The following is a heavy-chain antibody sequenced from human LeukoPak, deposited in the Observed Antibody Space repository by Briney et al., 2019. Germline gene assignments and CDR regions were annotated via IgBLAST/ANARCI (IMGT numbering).Heavy chain of an antibody. V-gene: IGHV4-39*07. D-gene: IGHD5-18*01. CDR1: GGSITTSNYY. J-gene: IGHJ6*03. CDR3: ARDSAYVDTAMVDYYYYYMDV. Sequence: SETLSLTCTVSGGSITTSNYYWVWIRQPPGKGLEWIGSLYYSGSTYYNPSLKSRVTISEDTSKNQFSLRLNSVTAADTAVYYCARDSAYVDTAMVDYYYYYMDVWGKGTTVTISS. CDR2: LYYSGST.